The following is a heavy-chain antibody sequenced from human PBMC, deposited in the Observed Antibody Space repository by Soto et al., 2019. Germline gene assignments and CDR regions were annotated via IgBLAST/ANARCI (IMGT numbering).Heavy chain of an antibody. V-gene: IGHV4-59*01. CDR3: ARSIATPGTNIDY. Sequence: SETLSLTCTVSGESINGYYWSWIRQPPGKGLEWIGYVYFSGSNNYNPSLKSRVTSSVNTSKKQVSLRLSSVTAADTAVYYCARSIATPGTNIDYWGQGTLVTVSS. CDR1: GESINGYY. CDR2: VYFSGSN. D-gene: IGHD6-13*01. J-gene: IGHJ4*02.